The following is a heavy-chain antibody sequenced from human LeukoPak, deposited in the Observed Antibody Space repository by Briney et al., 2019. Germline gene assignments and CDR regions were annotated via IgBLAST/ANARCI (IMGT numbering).Heavy chain of an antibody. CDR1: GYIFTHNW. D-gene: IGHD3-10*01. CDR3: ARQTRDGSGSRGYFFGF. J-gene: IGHJ4*02. Sequence: GESLKISCKGSGYIFTHNWLGWVRQMPGKGLEWMGIIYPGDSDTRYSPSFEGQVTISVDKSSSTAYLQWSSLKASDTAMYYCARQTRDGSGSRGYFFGFWGQGTLVTVSS. CDR2: IYPGDSDT. V-gene: IGHV5-51*01.